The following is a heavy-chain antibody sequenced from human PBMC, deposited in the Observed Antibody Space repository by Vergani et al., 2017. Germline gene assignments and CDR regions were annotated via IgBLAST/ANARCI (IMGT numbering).Heavy chain of an antibody. CDR1: GFTFSNYY. J-gene: IGHJ5*02. CDR3: ARDAHTDGSYGYNWFDP. V-gene: IGHV3-21*01. D-gene: IGHD1-26*01. CDR2: ISSGSSYK. Sequence: EVQLLESGGGLVQPGGSLRLSCAASGFTFSNYYMNWVRQAPGMGLEWVSSISSGSSYKYYADSVKGRFTISRDNAKNSLYLQMNSLRADDTAVYYCARDAHTDGSYGYNWFDPWGQGTLVTVSS.